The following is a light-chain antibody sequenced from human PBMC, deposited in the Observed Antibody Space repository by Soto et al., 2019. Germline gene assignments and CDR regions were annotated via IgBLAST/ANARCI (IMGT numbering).Light chain of an antibody. V-gene: IGLV2-11*01. Sequence: QSALTQPRSVSASPGQSATISCTGTSSDVGGYNYVSWYQQHPGKAPKLMIYDISKRPSGVPDRFSGSKSGNTASLTISGLQAEDEADYYCCSYAHMYPYVFGTGTKLTVL. CDR1: SSDVGGYNY. CDR2: DIS. J-gene: IGLJ1*01. CDR3: CSYAHMYPYV.